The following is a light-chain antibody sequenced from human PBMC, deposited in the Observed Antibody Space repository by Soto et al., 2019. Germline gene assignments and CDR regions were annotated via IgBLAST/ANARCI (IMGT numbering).Light chain of an antibody. Sequence: EIVLTQSPGTLSLSPGEIATLSCRASQSVSSSYLAWYQQTPGQAPRLLIYGASTRATGIPDRFSGSGSGTHFTLPISRLEPEDFAVYYWQHYGSVLLVTFGQGTRLEIK. V-gene: IGKV3-20*01. CDR3: QHYGSVLLVT. CDR2: GAS. CDR1: QSVSSSY. J-gene: IGKJ5*01.